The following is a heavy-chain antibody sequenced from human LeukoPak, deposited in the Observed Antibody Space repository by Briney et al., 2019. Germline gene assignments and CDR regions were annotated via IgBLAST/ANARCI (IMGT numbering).Heavy chain of an antibody. V-gene: IGHV1-2*02. J-gene: IGHJ4*02. CDR3: ARGYCGGDCPQDY. D-gene: IGHD2-21*02. Sequence: ASVKVSYKASGYTFTGYYMHWVRQAPGQGLEWMGWINPNSGGTNYAQKFQGRVTMTRDTSISTAYMELSRLRSDDTAVYYCARGYCGGDCPQDYWGQGTLVTVSS. CDR1: GYTFTGYY. CDR2: INPNSGGT.